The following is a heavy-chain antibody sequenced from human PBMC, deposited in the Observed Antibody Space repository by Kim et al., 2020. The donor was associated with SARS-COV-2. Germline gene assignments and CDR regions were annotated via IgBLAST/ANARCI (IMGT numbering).Heavy chain of an antibody. CDR3: ARHHQDLSTYYDILTGYSTGNDAFDI. D-gene: IGHD3-9*01. CDR1: GGSISSYY. Sequence: SETLSLTCTVSGGSISSYYWSWIRQPPGKGLEWIGYIYYSGSTNYNPSLKSRVTISVDTSKNQFSLKLSSVTAADTAVYYCARHHQDLSTYYDILTGYSTGNDAFDIWGQGTMVTVSS. J-gene: IGHJ3*02. V-gene: IGHV4-59*08. CDR2: IYYSGST.